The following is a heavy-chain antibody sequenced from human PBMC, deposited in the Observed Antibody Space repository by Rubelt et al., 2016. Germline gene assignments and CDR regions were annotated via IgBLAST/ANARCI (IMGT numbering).Heavy chain of an antibody. Sequence: QVQLQQWGAGLVKPSETLSLTRTVSGGSISSYYWSWIRQPPGKGLEWIGYIYYSGSTNYNPSLKGLFPISVYTAKNQFSRKLSSVTAADTAVYYCARRTRRRITMIVVVRNYFDYWGQGTLVTVSS. D-gene: IGHD3-22*01. CDR2: IYYSGST. CDR3: ARRTRRRITMIVVVRNYFDY. CDR1: GGSISSYY. J-gene: IGHJ4*02. V-gene: IGHV4-59*12.